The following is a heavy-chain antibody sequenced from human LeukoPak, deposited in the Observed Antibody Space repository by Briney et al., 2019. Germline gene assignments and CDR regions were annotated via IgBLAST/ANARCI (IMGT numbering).Heavy chain of an antibody. J-gene: IGHJ4*02. V-gene: IGHV4-34*01. CDR1: GGSFSGYY. CDR3: ARQVYSSSWYVFGGRLFDY. Sequence: PSETLSLTCAVYGGSFSGYYWSWIRQPPGKGLEWIGEINHSGSTNYNPSLKSRVTISVDTSKNQFSLKLSSVTAADTAVYYCARQVYSSSWYVFGGRLFDYWGQGTLVVVSS. D-gene: IGHD6-13*01. CDR2: INHSGST.